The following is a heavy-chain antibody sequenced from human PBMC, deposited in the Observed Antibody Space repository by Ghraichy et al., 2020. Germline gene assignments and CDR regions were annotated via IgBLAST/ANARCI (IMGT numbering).Heavy chain of an antibody. J-gene: IGHJ5*02. Sequence: GESLNISCAASGFPFSSYAMSWVRQTPVKGLEWVSSISFSGANTYYAVSVKGRFTISRDNSKNTLYLQMNSLRADDTAVYYCAKAWGYCSAATCPSYNWFDPWGQGTLVTVSS. D-gene: IGHD2-15*01. V-gene: IGHV3-23*01. CDR1: GFPFSSYA. CDR3: AKAWGYCSAATCPSYNWFDP. CDR2: ISFSGANT.